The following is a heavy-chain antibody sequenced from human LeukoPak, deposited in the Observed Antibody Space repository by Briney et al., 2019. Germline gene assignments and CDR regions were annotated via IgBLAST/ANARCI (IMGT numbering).Heavy chain of an antibody. CDR3: ARAKGYYDSRGYIDAFDI. CDR2: IYTSRST. Sequence: PSETLSLTCTVSGGSISSYYWSWIRQPAGKGLEWIGRIYTSRSTNYNPSLKSRVTMSVDTSKNQFSLKLSSVTAADTAVYYCARAKGYYDSRGYIDAFDIWGQGTRVTVSS. D-gene: IGHD3-22*01. J-gene: IGHJ3*02. V-gene: IGHV4-4*07. CDR1: GGSISSYY.